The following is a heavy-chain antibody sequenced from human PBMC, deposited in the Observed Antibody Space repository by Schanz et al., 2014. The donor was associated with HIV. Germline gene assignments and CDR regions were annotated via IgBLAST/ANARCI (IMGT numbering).Heavy chain of an antibody. D-gene: IGHD6-13*01. CDR2: ISSGGVTI. CDR3: ARVSWGSSWSLDY. Sequence: VQLVESGGGLVKPGGSLRLSCAASGLTFKNAWMTWVRQAPGKGLEWVSYISSGGVTISYADSMKGRFTISRDNAKKSLYLQMNNLRDEDTAVYFCARVSWGSSWSLDYWGQGTLVTVSS. CDR1: GLTFKNAW. V-gene: IGHV3-11*01. J-gene: IGHJ4*02.